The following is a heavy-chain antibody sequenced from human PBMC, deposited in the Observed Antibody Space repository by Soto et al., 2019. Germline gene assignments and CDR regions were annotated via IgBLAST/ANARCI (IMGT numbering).Heavy chain of an antibody. D-gene: IGHD3-22*01. J-gene: IGHJ4*02. Sequence: PGGSLRLSCAASGFTFSSYLMHWVRQAPGKGLEWVAVIWYDGSNTYYADSVKGRFTISRDNSKNTLYLQMNSLKAKDTAVYYCARSSDSSGYYTNDLDYWGQETLVTV. CDR3: ARSSDSSGYYTNDLDY. V-gene: IGHV3-33*01. CDR2: IWYDGSNT. CDR1: GFTFSSYL.